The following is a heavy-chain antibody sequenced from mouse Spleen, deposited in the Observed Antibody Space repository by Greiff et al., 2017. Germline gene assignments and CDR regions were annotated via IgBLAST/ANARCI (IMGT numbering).Heavy chain of an antibody. V-gene: IGHV14-3*01. J-gene: IGHJ4*01. Sequence: EVKLVESVAELVRPGASVKLSCTASGFNIKNTYMHWVKQRPEQGLEWIGRIDPANGNTKYAPKFQGKATITADTSSNTAYLQLSSLTSEDTAIYYCATPFTTVVAFYAMDYWGQGTSVTVSS. CDR3: ATPFTTVVAFYAMDY. CDR1: GFNIKNTY. CDR2: IDPANGNT. D-gene: IGHD1-1*01.